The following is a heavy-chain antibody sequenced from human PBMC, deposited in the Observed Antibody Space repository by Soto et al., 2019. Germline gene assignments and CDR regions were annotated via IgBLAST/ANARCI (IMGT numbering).Heavy chain of an antibody. CDR2: IYYSGST. J-gene: IGHJ4*02. CDR1: GGSISSSSYY. CDR3: ARLPTMVRGVPDY. V-gene: IGHV4-39*01. Sequence: QLQLQESGPGLVKPSETLSLTCTVSGGSISSSSYYWGWIRQPPGKGLEWIGSIYYSGSTYYNPSLKSRVTISVDTSKNQFSLKLSSVTAADTAVYYCARLPTMVRGVPDYWGQGTLVTVSS. D-gene: IGHD3-10*01.